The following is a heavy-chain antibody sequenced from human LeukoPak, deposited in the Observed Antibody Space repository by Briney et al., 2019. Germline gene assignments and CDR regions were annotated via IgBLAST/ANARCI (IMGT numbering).Heavy chain of an antibody. J-gene: IGHJ4*02. CDR2: IHPSDGDT. V-gene: IGHV1-46*01. D-gene: IGHD3-10*01. CDR3: ATYTQSGAQGISDY. CDR1: GYTFTNFY. Sequence: GASVKVSCKASGYTFTNFYMHWVRQAPGQGLEWMGLIHPSDGDTKYAQGFQDRVTMTRDTSTSTVYMELSSLRFEDTAVYYCATYTQSGAQGISDYWGQGTLVTVSS.